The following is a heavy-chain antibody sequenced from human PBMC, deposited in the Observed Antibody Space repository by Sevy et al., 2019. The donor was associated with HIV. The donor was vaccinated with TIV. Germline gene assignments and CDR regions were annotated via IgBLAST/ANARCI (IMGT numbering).Heavy chain of an antibody. V-gene: IGHV4-34*01. CDR3: ARGRLPPRFRGKNCMDV. CDR2: INHNAST. CDR1: GGSFSSYY. J-gene: IGHJ6*03. D-gene: IGHD3-10*01. Sequence: SETLSLTCAVYGGSFSSYYWSWIRQPPGKGLEWVGEINHNASTNYNPSLKSRVTISVDTSKNQFSLNLSSVTAADTAVYYCARGRLPPRFRGKNCMDVWGKGTTVTVSS.